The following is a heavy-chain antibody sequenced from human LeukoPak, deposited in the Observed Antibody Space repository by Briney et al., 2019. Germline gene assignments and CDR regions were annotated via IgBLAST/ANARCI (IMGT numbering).Heavy chain of an antibody. D-gene: IGHD3-10*01. V-gene: IGHV3-74*01. Sequence: GGSLRLSCAASGFTFSSYWMHWLGHAPGKGLVWVSRINSDGSSTSYADSVKGRFTISIDNAKNTLYLQMNSVRAEDTGVYYCGRDRLGGWCGEGNWFDPWGQGTLVTVSS. CDR2: INSDGSST. CDR1: GFTFSSYW. CDR3: GRDRLGGWCGEGNWFDP. J-gene: IGHJ5*02.